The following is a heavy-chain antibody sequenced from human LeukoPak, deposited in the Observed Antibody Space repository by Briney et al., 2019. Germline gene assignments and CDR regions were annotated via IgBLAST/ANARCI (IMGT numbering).Heavy chain of an antibody. CDR2: ISSSSSYI. Sequence: GGSLRLSCAASGFTFSSYSMNWVRQAPGKGLEWVSSISSSSSYIYYADSVKGRFTISRANAKNSLYLQMNSLRAEDTAVYYCARGAGSSSSGDYWGQGTLVTVSS. D-gene: IGHD6-6*01. CDR1: GFTFSSYS. J-gene: IGHJ4*02. V-gene: IGHV3-21*01. CDR3: ARGAGSSSSGDY.